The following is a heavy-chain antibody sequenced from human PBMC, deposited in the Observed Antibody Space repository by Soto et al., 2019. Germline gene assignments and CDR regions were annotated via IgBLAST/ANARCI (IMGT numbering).Heavy chain of an antibody. CDR3: ARDRVDTAMVTGYFDY. D-gene: IGHD5-18*01. J-gene: IGHJ4*02. V-gene: IGHV3-23*03. CDR2: IYSGGST. Sequence: VQLLESGGGLVQPGGSLRLSCAASGFTFSSYAMSWVRQAPGKGLEWVSGIYSGGSTYYADSVKGRFTISRDNSKNTLYLQMNSLRAEDTAVYYCARDRVDTAMVTGYFDYWGQGTLVTVSS. CDR1: GFTFSSYA.